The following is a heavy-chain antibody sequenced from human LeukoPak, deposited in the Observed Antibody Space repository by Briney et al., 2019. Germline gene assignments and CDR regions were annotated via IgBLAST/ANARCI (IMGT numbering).Heavy chain of an antibody. D-gene: IGHD3-9*01. V-gene: IGHV3-74*01. CDR2: IDGDGSST. J-gene: IGHJ4*02. CDR1: GFTFSSYW. Sequence: GGSLRLSCAASGFTFSSYWMQWVRQAPGKGLVWVSRIDGDGSSTNYADSVKGRFTISRDNAKNTLYLQMNSLRAEDTAVYYCASSGDILTGSDYWGQGTLVTISS. CDR3: ASSGDILTGSDY.